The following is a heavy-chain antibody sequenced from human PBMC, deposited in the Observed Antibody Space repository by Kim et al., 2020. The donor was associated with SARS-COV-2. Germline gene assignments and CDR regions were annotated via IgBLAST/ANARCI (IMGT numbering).Heavy chain of an antibody. Sequence: VKGRFTSSRDNAKNSLYLQMNSRRAEDTAVYYCARESQDSSGYYQYYFDYWGQGTLVTVSS. V-gene: IGHV3-21*01. J-gene: IGHJ4*02. D-gene: IGHD3-22*01. CDR3: ARESQDSSGYYQYYFDY.